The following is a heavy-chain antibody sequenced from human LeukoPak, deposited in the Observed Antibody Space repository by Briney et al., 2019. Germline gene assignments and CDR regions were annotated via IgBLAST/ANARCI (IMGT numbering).Heavy chain of an antibody. Sequence: SVKVSCKASGGTFSSYAISWVRQAPGQGLEWMGGIIPIFGTANYAQKFQGRVTITTDESTSTAYMELSSLRSEDTAVYYCARAADYYGSGSTGTGYYYYMDVWGKGTTVTVSS. CDR3: ARAADYYGSGSTGTGYYYYMDV. D-gene: IGHD3-10*01. CDR2: IIPIFGTA. V-gene: IGHV1-69*05. CDR1: GGTFSSYA. J-gene: IGHJ6*03.